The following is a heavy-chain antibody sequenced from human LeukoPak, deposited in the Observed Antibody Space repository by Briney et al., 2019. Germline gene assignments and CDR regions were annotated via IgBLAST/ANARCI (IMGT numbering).Heavy chain of an antibody. V-gene: IGHV3-30*04. CDR1: GFTFSSYA. D-gene: IGHD3-10*01. CDR3: ARVDYGSGSYYAFDI. CDR2: ISYDGSNK. Sequence: QSGGSLRLSCAASGFTFSSYAMHWVRQAPGKGLEWVAVISYDGSNKYYADSVKGRFTISRDNSKNTLYLQMNSLRAEDTAVYYCARVDYGSGSYYAFDIWGQGTMVTVSS. J-gene: IGHJ3*02.